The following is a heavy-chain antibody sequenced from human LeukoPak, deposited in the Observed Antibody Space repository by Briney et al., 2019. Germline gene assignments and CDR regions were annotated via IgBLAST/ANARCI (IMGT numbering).Heavy chain of an antibody. Sequence: GGSLRLSCAASGFTFSSYAMHWVRQAPGKGLEWVSAISGSGGSTYYADSVKGRFTISRDNSKNSLYLQMNSLRAEDTAVYYCARDEGYCTNGVCLDGYWGQGTLVTVSS. D-gene: IGHD2-8*01. V-gene: IGHV3-23*01. CDR3: ARDEGYCTNGVCLDGY. CDR1: GFTFSSYA. CDR2: ISGSGGST. J-gene: IGHJ4*02.